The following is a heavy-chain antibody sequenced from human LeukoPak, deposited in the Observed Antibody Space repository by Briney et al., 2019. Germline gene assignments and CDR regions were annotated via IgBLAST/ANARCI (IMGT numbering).Heavy chain of an antibody. CDR2: IRSKAYGGTT. CDR3: TRVRKGYSSSYYFDY. CDR1: GYTFGDYA. Sequence: GRSLRLSCTASGYTFGDYAMSWVRQAPGKGLEWVGFIRSKAYGGTTEYAASVKGRFTISRDDSKSIAYLQMNSLKTEDTAVYYCTRVRKGYSSSYYFDYWGQGTLVTVSS. V-gene: IGHV3-49*04. J-gene: IGHJ4*02. D-gene: IGHD6-19*01.